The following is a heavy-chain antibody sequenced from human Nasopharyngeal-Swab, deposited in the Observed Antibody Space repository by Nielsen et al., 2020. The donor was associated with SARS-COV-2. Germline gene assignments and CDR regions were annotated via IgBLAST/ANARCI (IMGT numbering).Heavy chain of an antibody. D-gene: IGHD5-18*01. CDR2: IDWDDDK. J-gene: IGHJ4*02. CDR3: ARLRGYSYGIDY. Sequence: WIRQPPGKALEWLALIDWDDDKYYSTSLKTRLTISKDTSENQVVLTMTNMDPVDTATYYCARLRGYSYGIDYWGQGTLVTVSS. V-gene: IGHV2-70*01.